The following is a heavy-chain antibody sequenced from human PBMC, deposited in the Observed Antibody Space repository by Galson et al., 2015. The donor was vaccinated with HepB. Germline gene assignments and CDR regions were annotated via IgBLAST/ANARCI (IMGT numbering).Heavy chain of an antibody. Sequence: QVQLQESGPGLVKPSETLSLTCTVYGGSLSGYYWSWIRQPPGKGLEWIGEINHSGSTNYSPSLKSRVTISVDTSKNRFSLKLSSVTAADTAVYYCARAVYYDFWNGFGPWGQGTLVTVSS. J-gene: IGHJ5*02. D-gene: IGHD3-3*01. CDR3: ARAVYYDFWNGFGP. CDR2: INHSGST. V-gene: IGHV4-34*01. CDR1: GGSLSGYY.